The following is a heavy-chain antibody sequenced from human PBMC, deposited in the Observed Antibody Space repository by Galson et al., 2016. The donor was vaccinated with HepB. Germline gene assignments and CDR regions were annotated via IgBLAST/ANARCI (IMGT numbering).Heavy chain of an antibody. V-gene: IGHV1-46*01. CDR2: INPRGGST. Sequence: SVKVSCKASGYTFTSYYMHWVRQAPGQGLERMGTINPRGGSTGYAQKFQGRVTMTRDTSTSTVYMELSSLRSEDTAVYYCARDPGDGYNLPYDYWGQGTLVTVSS. J-gene: IGHJ4*02. CDR3: ARDPGDGYNLPYDY. CDR1: GYTFTSYY. D-gene: IGHD5-24*01.